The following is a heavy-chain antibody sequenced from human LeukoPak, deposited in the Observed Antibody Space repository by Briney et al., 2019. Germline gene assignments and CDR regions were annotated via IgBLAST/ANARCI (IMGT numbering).Heavy chain of an antibody. CDR1: GFTFSNAW. Sequence: GGSLRLSCAASGFTFSNAWMSWVRQAPGQGPEWVGRIKSKTHGGTTDYAAPVKGRFTISRDDSKNTLYLQMKSLKTEDTAVYYCTTLAFCGGDCYSRLYNWCDPWGQGTLVTVSS. V-gene: IGHV3-15*01. CDR2: IKSKTHGGTT. J-gene: IGHJ5*02. CDR3: TTLAFCGGDCYSRLYNWCDP. D-gene: IGHD2-21*02.